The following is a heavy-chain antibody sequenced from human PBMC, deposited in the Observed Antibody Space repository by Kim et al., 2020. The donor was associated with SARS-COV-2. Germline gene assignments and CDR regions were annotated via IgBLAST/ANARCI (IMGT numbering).Heavy chain of an antibody. CDR3: AKGAGYCSDGTCYRYFDY. CDR2: VSGDGRTK. CDR1: GFTFSTYT. V-gene: IGHV3-30*18. D-gene: IGHD2-15*01. Sequence: GGSLRLSCAASGFTFSTYTIHWVRQAPGKGLEWVAVVSGDGRTKYYADSVKGRFTISRDNYKNKLYLQMNSLRAEDTAVYYCAKGAGYCSDGTCYRYFDYWVQGTLVTVSS. J-gene: IGHJ4*02.